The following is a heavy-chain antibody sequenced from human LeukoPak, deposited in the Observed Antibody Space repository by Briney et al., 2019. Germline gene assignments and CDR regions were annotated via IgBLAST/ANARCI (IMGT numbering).Heavy chain of an antibody. Sequence: ASVKVSCKASGYTFTNYYMHWVRQAPGHRLECMGIINPSGGSTNYAQKFQGRVTMTRDTSTSTVYMDLSSLRSEDTAVYYCARDFVVGATPLAFDYWGQGTLVTVSS. J-gene: IGHJ4*02. CDR1: GYTFTNYY. D-gene: IGHD1-26*01. CDR2: INPSGGST. CDR3: ARDFVVGATPLAFDY. V-gene: IGHV1-46*01.